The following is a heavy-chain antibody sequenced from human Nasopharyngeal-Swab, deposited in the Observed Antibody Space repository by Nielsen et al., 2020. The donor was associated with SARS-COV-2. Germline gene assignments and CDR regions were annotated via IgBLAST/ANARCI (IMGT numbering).Heavy chain of an antibody. D-gene: IGHD6-19*01. CDR2: ISHDGNMN. V-gene: IGHV3-30*18. CDR3: AKDLSSCWGGDY. Sequence: GESLKISCAASGITVNRNYMSWVRQAPGKGLEWVALISHDGNMNYYADSVKGRFTISRDISKNTVYLQMNSLSVEDTAVYYCAKDLSSCWGGDYWGQGTLVAVSS. J-gene: IGHJ4*02. CDR1: GITVNRNY.